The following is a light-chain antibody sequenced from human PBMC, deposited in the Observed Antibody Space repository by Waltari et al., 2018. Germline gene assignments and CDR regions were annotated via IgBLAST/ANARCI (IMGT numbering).Light chain of an antibody. CDR3: QQSYTVPIT. V-gene: IGKV1-39*01. CDR1: QSVSSF. J-gene: IGKJ3*01. Sequence: DIQMTQSPSSLSASVGDRVTITCWASQSVSSFLNWYQQKPGKAPQLLIYAASTLESGVPSRFSGSGSGTDFTLAISSLQLEDFATYYCQQSYTVPITFGPGTKVDIK. CDR2: AAS.